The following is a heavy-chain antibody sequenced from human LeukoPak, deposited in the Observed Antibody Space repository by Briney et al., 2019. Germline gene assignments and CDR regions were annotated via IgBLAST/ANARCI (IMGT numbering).Heavy chain of an antibody. CDR1: GGSISSYY. CDR2: IYYSGST. J-gene: IGHJ4*02. V-gene: IGHV4-59*01. D-gene: IGHD6-13*01. Sequence: PSETPSLTCTVSGGSISSYYWSWIRQPPGKGLEWIGYIYYSGSTNYNPSLKSRVTISVDTSKNQFSLKLSSVTAADTAVYYCASALYSSSWYGPYYFDYWGQGTLVTVSS. CDR3: ASALYSSSWYGPYYFDY.